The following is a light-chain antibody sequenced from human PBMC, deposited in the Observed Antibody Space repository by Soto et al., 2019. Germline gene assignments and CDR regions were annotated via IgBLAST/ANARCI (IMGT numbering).Light chain of an antibody. Sequence: QSVLTQPASVSGSPGQSITISCTGTSSDVGDYNYVFWYQQHPGKAPKLVISEVRNRPSGVSDRFPGSKSGNTASLTISGLQAEDEADYYCSSYTSSSTAVFGTGTKVTVL. CDR1: SSDVGDYNY. J-gene: IGLJ1*01. CDR3: SSYTSSSTAV. CDR2: EVR. V-gene: IGLV2-14*01.